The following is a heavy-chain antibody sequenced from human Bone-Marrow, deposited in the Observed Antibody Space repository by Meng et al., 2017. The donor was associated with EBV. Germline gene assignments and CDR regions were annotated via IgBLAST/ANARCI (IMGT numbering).Heavy chain of an antibody. D-gene: IGHD3-10*01. J-gene: IGHJ4*02. CDR3: AKDCFGDEDS. V-gene: IGHV3-74*01. CDR1: GITLSSYW. Sequence: EVQVKESGXGSVQPGGSRSLSCAASGITLSSYWVHWVRQVSGKGLVWVSRINRDGSVINYADSVKGRFTISRDNAKNIVYLQMINLRTEDAAVYYCAKDCFGDEDSWGQGTLVTVSS. CDR2: INRDGSVI.